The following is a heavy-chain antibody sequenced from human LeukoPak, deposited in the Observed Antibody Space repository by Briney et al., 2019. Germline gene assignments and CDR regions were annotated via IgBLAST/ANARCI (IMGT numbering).Heavy chain of an antibody. CDR1: GFTFSDHY. CDR3: ARDLRYFDY. V-gene: IGHV3-72*01. Sequence: GGSLRRSCVVSGFTFSDHYMDWVRQAPGKGLEWVGRTRNKANSYTAEYAASVKGRFTISRDNAKSSLYLQMNSLRVEDTAVYYCARDLRYFDYWGQGTLVTVSS. J-gene: IGHJ4*02. CDR2: TRNKANSYTA.